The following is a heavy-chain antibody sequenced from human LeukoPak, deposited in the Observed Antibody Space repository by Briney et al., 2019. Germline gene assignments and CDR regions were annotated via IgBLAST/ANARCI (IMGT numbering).Heavy chain of an antibody. CDR2: IYYSGST. D-gene: IGHD6-19*01. J-gene: IGHJ4*02. Sequence: SETLSLTCTVSGGSISSYYWSWIRQPPGKGLEWIGYIYYSGSTNYNPSLKSRVTISVDTSKNQFSLKLSSVTAADTAVYYCARHMGGYSSSRYAEWSQGRLVTVSS. V-gene: IGHV4-59*08. CDR1: GGSISSYY. CDR3: ARHMGGYSSSRYAE.